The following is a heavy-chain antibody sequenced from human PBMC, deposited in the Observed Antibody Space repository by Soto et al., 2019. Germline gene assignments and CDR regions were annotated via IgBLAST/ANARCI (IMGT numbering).Heavy chain of an antibody. V-gene: IGHV1-69*01. Sequence: QVQLVQSGAEVKKPGSSVKVSCKASGGTFSNYAISWVRQAPGQGLEWMGGIIPIFATANYAQKFQGRVTINADESTSTAYMELSSLRSEDTAVYYCARGRYCRCCSCYSSFDIWGQGTMVPVSS. CDR2: IIPIFATA. CDR1: GGTFSNYA. CDR3: ARGRYCRCCSCYSSFDI. J-gene: IGHJ3*02. D-gene: IGHD2-15*01.